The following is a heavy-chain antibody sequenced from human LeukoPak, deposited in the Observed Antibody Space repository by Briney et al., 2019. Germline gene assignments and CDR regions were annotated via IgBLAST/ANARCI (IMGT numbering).Heavy chain of an antibody. Sequence: QPGGSLRLSCAASGFTFSNYVMSRVRQAPEKGLQWVSSSSGSGGSTYYADSVKGRFTISRDSSKKTVYLQMNSLRDEDTAVYFCAKGASPDYYGSGRFDFWGQGILVTVSS. V-gene: IGHV3-23*01. CDR3: AKGASPDYYGSGRFDF. CDR2: SSGSGGST. CDR1: GFTFSNYV. J-gene: IGHJ5*01. D-gene: IGHD3-10*01.